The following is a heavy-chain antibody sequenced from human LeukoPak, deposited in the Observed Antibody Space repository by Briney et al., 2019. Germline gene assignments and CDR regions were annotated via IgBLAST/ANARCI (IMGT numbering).Heavy chain of an antibody. J-gene: IGHJ4*02. V-gene: IGHV4-39*01. Sequence: SETLSLTCTVSGGSISSSSYYWGWIRQPPGKGLEWIGSIYYSGSTYSNPSLKNRVTISVDTSKTQFSLKLSSVTAADTAVYYCARQGYYDSSALDYWGQGTLVTVSS. CDR3: ARQGYYDSSALDY. CDR2: IYYSGST. CDR1: GGSISSSSYY. D-gene: IGHD3-22*01.